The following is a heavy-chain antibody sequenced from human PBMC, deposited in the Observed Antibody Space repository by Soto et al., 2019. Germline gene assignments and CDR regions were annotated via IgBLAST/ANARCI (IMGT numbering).Heavy chain of an antibody. Sequence: GGSLRLSCAASGFTFSSYAMSWVRQAPGKGLEWVSAISGSGGSTYYADSVKGRFTISRDNSKNTLYLQMNSLRAEDTAVYYCAKDWGSKLELEVAWFDPWGQGTLVTVSS. D-gene: IGHD1-7*01. CDR3: AKDWGSKLELEVAWFDP. CDR2: ISGSGGST. J-gene: IGHJ5*02. V-gene: IGHV3-23*01. CDR1: GFTFSSYA.